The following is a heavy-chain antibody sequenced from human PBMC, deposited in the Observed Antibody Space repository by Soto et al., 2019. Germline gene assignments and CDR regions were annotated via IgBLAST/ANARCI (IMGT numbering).Heavy chain of an antibody. CDR2: IYYSGST. V-gene: IGHV4-59*01. CDR3: ARDRGASSYYYDSSGFWFDP. CDR1: GGSISSYY. J-gene: IGHJ5*02. Sequence: SETLSLTCTVSGGSISSYYWSWIRQPPGKGLEWIGYIYYSGSTNYNPSLKSRVTISVDTSKNQFSLKLSSVTAADTAVYYCARDRGASSYYYDSSGFWFDPWGQGTLVTVSS. D-gene: IGHD3-22*01.